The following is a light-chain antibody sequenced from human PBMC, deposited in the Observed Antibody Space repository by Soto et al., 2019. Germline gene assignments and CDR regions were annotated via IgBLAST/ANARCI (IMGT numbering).Light chain of an antibody. Sequence: DIQLTQSPSVLSSSVGDRVTITCRASQGINSYLAWYQQKPGKVPKLLIYAASTLNTGVPARFSGSGSGTDFTLTISCLQPEDFATYYCQQRNSYPRTFGQGTKVEIK. CDR2: AAS. CDR3: QQRNSYPRT. V-gene: IGKV1-9*01. J-gene: IGKJ1*01. CDR1: QGINSY.